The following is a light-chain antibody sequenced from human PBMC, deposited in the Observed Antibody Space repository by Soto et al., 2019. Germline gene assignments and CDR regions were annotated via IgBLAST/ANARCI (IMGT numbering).Light chain of an antibody. CDR1: SSDVGGYSY. J-gene: IGLJ3*02. V-gene: IGLV2-8*01. CDR2: EVY. Sequence: QAVVTQPPSASGSPGQSVAISCTGTSSDVGGYSYVSWFQQHPGKAPKLMIYEVYKRPSGVPDRFSGSKSGNTASLTVSGLQAEDEADYYCSSYAGSNTLVFGGGTKLTV. CDR3: SSYAGSNTLV.